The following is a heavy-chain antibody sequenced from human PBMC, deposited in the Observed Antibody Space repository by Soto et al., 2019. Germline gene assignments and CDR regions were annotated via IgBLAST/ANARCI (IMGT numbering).Heavy chain of an antibody. D-gene: IGHD1-1*01. CDR2: INGGNGNT. Sequence: QVQVVQSGADVKKPGASVKISCKASGYSFTTYAMHWVRQAPGQSLEWMAWINGGNGNTKYSQKFQDIVTITRDTSANIAYMELSSLRSEDSAVYYCARGKGMEENYYYHGMDVWGQGTTVSVSS. CDR3: ARGKGMEENYYYHGMDV. V-gene: IGHV1-3*01. J-gene: IGHJ6*02. CDR1: GYSFTTYA.